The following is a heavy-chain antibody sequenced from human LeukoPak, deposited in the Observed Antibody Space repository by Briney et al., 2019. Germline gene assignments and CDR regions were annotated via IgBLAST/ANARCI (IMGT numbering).Heavy chain of an antibody. D-gene: IGHD2-2*02. CDR1: GGSISSGGYY. V-gene: IGHV4-31*03. Sequence: PSQTLSLTCTASGGSISSGGYYWSWIRQHPGKGLEWIGYIYYSGSTYSNPSLKSRVTISVDTSKNQFSLNLSSVTAADTAVYYCARYCSSTNCYKGGFDPWGQGTLVTVSS. CDR2: IYYSGST. CDR3: ARYCSSTNCYKGGFDP. J-gene: IGHJ5*02.